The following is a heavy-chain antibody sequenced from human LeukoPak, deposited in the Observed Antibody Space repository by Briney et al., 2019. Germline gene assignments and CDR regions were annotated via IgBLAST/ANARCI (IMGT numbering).Heavy chain of an antibody. V-gene: IGHV1-2*02. CDR3: AREGEDSDDTNWFDP. CDR2: VNPNSGDT. D-gene: IGHD3-10*01. CDR1: GYTFTAYY. J-gene: IGHJ5*02. Sequence: ASVKVSCKASGYTFTAYYMHWVRQAPGQGLEWMGWVNPNSGDTNYAQKFQGRVTMTRDTSISTAYMELSSLRSDDMAVYYCAREGEDSDDTNWFDPWGQGTLVTVSS.